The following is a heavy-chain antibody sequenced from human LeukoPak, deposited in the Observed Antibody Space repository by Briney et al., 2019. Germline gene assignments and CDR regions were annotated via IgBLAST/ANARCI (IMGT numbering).Heavy chain of an antibody. D-gene: IGHD3-9*01. CDR2: INHSGST. V-gene: IGHV4-34*01. J-gene: IGHJ6*02. Sequence: SETLSLTCAVYGGSFSGYYWSWIRQPPGKGLEWIGEINHSGSTNYNPSVKSRVTISVDTSKNQFSLKLSSVTAADTAVYYCARSDILTGLGYYYYYGMDVWGQGTTVTVSS. CDR1: GGSFSGYY. CDR3: ARSDILTGLGYYYYYGMDV.